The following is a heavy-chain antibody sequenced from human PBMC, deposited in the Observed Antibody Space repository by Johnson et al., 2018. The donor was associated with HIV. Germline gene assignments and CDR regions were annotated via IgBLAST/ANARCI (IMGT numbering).Heavy chain of an antibody. V-gene: IGHV3-20*04. D-gene: IGHD3-22*01. Sequence: EVQLLESGGNVVRPGGSLRLSCEASGFTFNDHGMSWVRQGPGEGLEWVSSLSWNGGNTGYADSVKGRFTISRANDKNSLFLQMNSLRAEDTALYYCARVVVTIIVPITLPNLGDGRSDAFDIWGQGTMVTVSS. CDR1: GFTFNDHG. CDR3: ARVVVTIIVPITLPNLGDGRSDAFDI. CDR2: LSWNGGNT. J-gene: IGHJ3*02.